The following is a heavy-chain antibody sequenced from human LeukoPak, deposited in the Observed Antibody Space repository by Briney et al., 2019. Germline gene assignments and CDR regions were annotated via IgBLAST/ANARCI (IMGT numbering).Heavy chain of an antibody. J-gene: IGHJ4*02. CDR3: ATHGYSELRYFDWSTNE. CDR1: GGTFSSYA. CDR2: IIPIFGTA. D-gene: IGHD3-9*01. V-gene: IGHV1-69*13. Sequence: GASVKVSCKASGGTFSSYAISWVRQAPGQGLEWMGGIIPIFGTANYAQKFQGRVTITADESTSTAYMELSSLRSEDTAVYYCATHGYSELRYFDWSTNEWGQGTLVTVSS.